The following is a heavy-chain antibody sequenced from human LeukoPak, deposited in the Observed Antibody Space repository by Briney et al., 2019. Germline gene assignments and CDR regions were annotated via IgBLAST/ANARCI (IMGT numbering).Heavy chain of an antibody. CDR2: IWYDGSNK. CDR1: GFTFSSYG. Sequence: GGSLRLSCAASGFTFSSYGMPWVRQAPGKGLEWVAVIWYDGSNKYYADSVKGRFTISRDNSKNTLYLQMNSLRAEDTAVYYCARALSIGIDAFDIWGQGTMVTVSS. V-gene: IGHV3-33*01. CDR3: ARALSIGIDAFDI. J-gene: IGHJ3*02. D-gene: IGHD2/OR15-2a*01.